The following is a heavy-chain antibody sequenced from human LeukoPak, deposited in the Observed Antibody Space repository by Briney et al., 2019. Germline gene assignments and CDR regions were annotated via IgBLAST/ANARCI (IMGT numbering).Heavy chain of an antibody. CDR1: GGSISSGDYY. CDR2: IYYSGST. D-gene: IGHD4-23*01. CDR3: AREYSRGTTVVTPVDY. V-gene: IGHV4-30-4*08. J-gene: IGHJ4*02. Sequence: SETLSLTCTVSGGSISSGDYYWSWIRQPPGKGLEWIGYIYYSGSTYYNPSLKSRVTISVDTSKNQFSLKLSSVTAADTAVYYCAREYSRGTTVVTPVDYWGQGTLVTVSS.